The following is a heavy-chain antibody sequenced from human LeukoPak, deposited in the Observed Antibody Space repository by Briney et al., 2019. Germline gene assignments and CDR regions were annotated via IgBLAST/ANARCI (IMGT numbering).Heavy chain of an antibody. CDR2: ISSSSSYI. CDR3: ARAPVGYYDSTGSDY. CDR1: GFTFGSYS. V-gene: IGHV3-21*01. Sequence: GGSLRLSCAASGFTFGSYSMNWVRQAPGKGLEWVSSISSSSSYIYYADSVKGRFTISRDNAKNSLYLQMNSLRAEDTAVYYCARAPVGYYDSTGSDYWGQGTLVTVSS. D-gene: IGHD3-22*01. J-gene: IGHJ4*02.